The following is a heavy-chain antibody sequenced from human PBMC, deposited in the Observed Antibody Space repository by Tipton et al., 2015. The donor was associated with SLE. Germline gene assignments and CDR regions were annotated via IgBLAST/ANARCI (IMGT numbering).Heavy chain of an antibody. Sequence: TLSLTCAVYGGSFSSYYWSWIRQSPGKGLEWIGYIYTSGSTNYNPSLKSRVTISVDTSKNQFSLKLSSVTAADTAVYYCARAPRRGIQYFQHWGQGTLVTVSS. D-gene: IGHD1-26*01. CDR2: IYTSGST. V-gene: IGHV4-4*09. CDR1: GGSFSSYY. CDR3: ARAPRRGIQYFQH. J-gene: IGHJ1*01.